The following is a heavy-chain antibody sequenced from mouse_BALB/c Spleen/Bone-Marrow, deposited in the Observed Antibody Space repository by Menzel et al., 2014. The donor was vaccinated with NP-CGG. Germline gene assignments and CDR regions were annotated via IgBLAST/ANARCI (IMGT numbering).Heavy chain of an antibody. CDR1: GFSLTSYG. J-gene: IGHJ3*01. D-gene: IGHD2-1*01. Sequence: VKLMESGPGLVAPSQSLSITCTVSGFSLTSYGVHWVRQPPGKGLEWLGVIWAGGSTNYNSALMSRLSISKDNSKSQVFLKMNSLQTDDTAMYYCARYYGNSLAWFAYWGQGTLVTVSA. V-gene: IGHV2-9*02. CDR2: IWAGGST. CDR3: ARYYGNSLAWFAY.